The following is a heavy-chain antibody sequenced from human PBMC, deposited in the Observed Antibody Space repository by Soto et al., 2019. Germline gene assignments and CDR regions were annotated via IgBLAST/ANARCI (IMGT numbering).Heavy chain of an antibody. D-gene: IGHD2-15*01. Sequence: QVQLQESGPGLLKPSQTLSLTCTVSGGSITGGYYWSWIRQHPGKGPEWIGFINHSGTTYYNLSLKSRVTMSVDTSANQFSLRLNSVTAADTAVYYCARGGASSQWFDPWGQGTLVTVSS. CDR1: GGSITGGYY. CDR3: ARGGASSQWFDP. J-gene: IGHJ5*02. V-gene: IGHV4-31*03. CDR2: INHSGTT.